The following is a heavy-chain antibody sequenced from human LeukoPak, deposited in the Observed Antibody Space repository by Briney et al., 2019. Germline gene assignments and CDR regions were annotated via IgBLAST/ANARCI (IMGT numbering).Heavy chain of an antibody. D-gene: IGHD5-18*01. J-gene: IGHJ4*02. Sequence: ASVKVSCKASGYTFTSYYMHWVRQAPGQGLEWMGGIIPIFGTANYAQKFQGRVTITTDESTSTAYMELSSLRSEDTAVYYCARSGYSYGYIHFDYWGQGTLVTVSS. V-gene: IGHV1-69*05. CDR3: ARSGYSYGYIHFDY. CDR2: IIPIFGTA. CDR1: GYTFTSYY.